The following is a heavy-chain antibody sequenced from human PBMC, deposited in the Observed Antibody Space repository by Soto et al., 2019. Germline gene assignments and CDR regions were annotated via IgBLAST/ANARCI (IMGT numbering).Heavy chain of an antibody. CDR2: ISSNSAYI. CDR3: TRDASRGTSAQGCFDP. J-gene: IGHJ5*02. V-gene: IGHV3-21*01. Sequence: PGGSLRLSCAASGFTFRSFTMNWVRKAPGKGLEWVSTISSNSAYIYYTDALRGSFTISRENAKNSLHLQMTSLRAEDTAVYYCTRDASRGTSAQGCFDPWGPGTLVTVSS. CDR1: GFTFRSFT. D-gene: IGHD2-2*01.